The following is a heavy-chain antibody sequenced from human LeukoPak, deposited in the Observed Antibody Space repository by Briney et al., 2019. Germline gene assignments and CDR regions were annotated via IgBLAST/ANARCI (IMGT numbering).Heavy chain of an antibody. D-gene: IGHD1-26*01. V-gene: IGHV1-2*02. CDR3: ARVQGAPYYYYMDV. CDR1: GYTFTSNY. CDR2: INPNSGGT. J-gene: IGHJ6*03. Sequence: ASVKVSCKAFGYTFTSNYMHWVRQAPGQGLEWMGWINPNSGGTNYAQKFQGRVTMTRDTSISTAYMELSRLRSDDTAVYYCARVQGAPYYYYMDVWGKGTTVTVSS.